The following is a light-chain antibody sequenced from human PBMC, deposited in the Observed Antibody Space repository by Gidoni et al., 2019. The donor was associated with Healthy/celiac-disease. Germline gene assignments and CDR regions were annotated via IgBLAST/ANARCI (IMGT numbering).Light chain of an antibody. CDR3: QQRSNPST. J-gene: IGKJ1*01. CDR1: QSVSSY. Sequence: DIVLTQSPATLSLSPGERATLSCRASQSVSSYLAWYQQKPGQAPRLLIYDASNRATGIPARFSGSGSGTDFTLTISSLEPEDFAVYYCQQRSNPSTFGQGTKVEIK. V-gene: IGKV3-11*01. CDR2: DAS.